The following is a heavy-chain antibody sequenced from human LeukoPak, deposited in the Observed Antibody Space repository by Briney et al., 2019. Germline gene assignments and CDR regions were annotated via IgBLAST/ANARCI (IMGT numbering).Heavy chain of an antibody. D-gene: IGHD5-12*01. CDR2: IYPGDSDT. J-gene: IGHJ4*02. Sequence: GESLKISCKGSGYSFTSYWSGWVRQMPGKGLEWMGIIYPGDSDTRYSPSFQGQVTISADKSISTAYPQWSSLKASDTAMYYCARQGQYSGYDEYYFDYWGQGTLVTVSS. CDR1: GYSFTSYW. V-gene: IGHV5-51*01. CDR3: ARQGQYSGYDEYYFDY.